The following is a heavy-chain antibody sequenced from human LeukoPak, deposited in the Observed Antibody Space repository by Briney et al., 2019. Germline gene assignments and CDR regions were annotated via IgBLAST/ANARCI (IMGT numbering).Heavy chain of an antibody. CDR2: ISSSIITI. V-gene: IGHV3-48*01. Sequence: GGSLRLSCVASGFTFSSYTMNWVRQAPGKGLEWVSYISSSIITIYYTDSVKGRFDISRDNAKNSLYLQMNSLRAEDTAVYYCARESGAVAGNFDFWGQGTLVTVSS. J-gene: IGHJ4*02. D-gene: IGHD6-19*01. CDR1: GFTFSSYT. CDR3: ARESGAVAGNFDF.